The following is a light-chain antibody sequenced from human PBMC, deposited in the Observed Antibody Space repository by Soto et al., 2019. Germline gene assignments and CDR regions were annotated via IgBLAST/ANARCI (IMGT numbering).Light chain of an antibody. CDR2: WAS. J-gene: IGKJ1*01. CDR3: QQFYGTPRT. Sequence: DIVMTQSPDSLAVSLGERATIYCKSSQSVLYNSNNKNCLAWYQQKPGQPPKLLFYWASTRQSGVPDRFSGSGSGTDFDRTINRLQAEDVAVYYCQQFYGTPRTVGQGTKVEIK. CDR1: QSVLYNSNNKNC. V-gene: IGKV4-1*01.